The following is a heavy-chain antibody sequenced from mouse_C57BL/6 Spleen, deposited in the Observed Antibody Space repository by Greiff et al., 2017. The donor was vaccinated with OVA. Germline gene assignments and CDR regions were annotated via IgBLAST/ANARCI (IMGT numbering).Heavy chain of an antibody. CDR2: IYPGDGDT. CDR1: GYAFSSSW. CDR3: ARSAYYSNYEDAMDY. J-gene: IGHJ4*01. V-gene: IGHV1-82*01. D-gene: IGHD2-5*01. Sequence: QVQLQQSGPELVKPGASVKISCKASGYAFSSSWMNWVKQRPRKGLEWIGRIYPGDGDTNYNGKFKGKATLTADKSSSTAYMQLSSLTSEDSAVYFCARSAYYSNYEDAMDYWGQGTSVTVSS.